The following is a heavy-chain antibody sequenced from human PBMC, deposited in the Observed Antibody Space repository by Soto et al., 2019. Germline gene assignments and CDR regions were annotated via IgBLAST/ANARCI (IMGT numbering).Heavy chain of an antibody. CDR3: VRRNVSATGIDWFDP. D-gene: IGHD6-13*01. CDR1: GYTFTSYG. CDR2: ISAANGDT. Sequence: AAVKGSLKASGYTFTSYGIHWVRQAPGQRLDWMGWISAANGDTKYSPKFQGRVTITRDTSASTAYMELSSLRSEDTAVYYCVRRNVSATGIDWFDPWGQGTLVTVSS. J-gene: IGHJ5*02. V-gene: IGHV1-3*01.